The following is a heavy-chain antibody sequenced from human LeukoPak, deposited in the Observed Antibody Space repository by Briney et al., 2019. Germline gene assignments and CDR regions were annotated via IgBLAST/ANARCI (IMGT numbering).Heavy chain of an antibody. V-gene: IGHV3-15*01. J-gene: IGHJ4*02. CDR1: GFTFSSYA. Sequence: GGSLRLSCAASGFTFSSYAMHWVRQAPGKGLEWVGRIKSKTDGGTTDYAAPVKGRFTISRDDSKNTLYLQMNSLKTEDTAVYYCTTDSRHGDFWSGYLYYFDYWGQGTLVTVSS. CDR2: IKSKTDGGTT. CDR3: TTDSRHGDFWSGYLYYFDY. D-gene: IGHD3-3*01.